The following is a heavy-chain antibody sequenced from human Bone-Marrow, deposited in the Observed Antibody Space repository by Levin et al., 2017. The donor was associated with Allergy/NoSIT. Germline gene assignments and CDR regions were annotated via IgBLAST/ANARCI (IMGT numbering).Heavy chain of an antibody. CDR2: ISYSGST. V-gene: IGHV4-61*01. J-gene: IGHJ6*04. CDR1: GASVSSGRYY. CDR3: ARDQDFWSGSIV. D-gene: IGHD3-3*01. Sequence: ASETLSLTCSVSGASVSSGRYYWSWIRQPPGKGLEWIGYISYSGSTNYNPSLKSRVTISVDASKNQFSLKLSSVTAADTAVYYCARDQDFWSGSIVWGKGTTVTVSS.